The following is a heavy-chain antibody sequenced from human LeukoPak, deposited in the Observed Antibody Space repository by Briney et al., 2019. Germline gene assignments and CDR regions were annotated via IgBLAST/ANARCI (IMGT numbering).Heavy chain of an antibody. CDR2: ISYDGSNK. CDR3: ARDLSTSSGDYYAMDV. V-gene: IGHV3-30-3*01. CDR1: GGTFSSYA. D-gene: IGHD6-19*01. Sequence: GGSLRLSCAGSGGTFSSYAVHWVRPAPGKGLEWVAVISYDGSNKYYADSVKGRFTISRDNSKNTLYLQMNSLRAEDTAVYYCARDLSTSSGDYYAMDVWGQGTTVTVSS. J-gene: IGHJ6*02.